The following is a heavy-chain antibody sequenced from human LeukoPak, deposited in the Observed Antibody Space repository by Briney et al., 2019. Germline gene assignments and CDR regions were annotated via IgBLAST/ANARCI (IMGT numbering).Heavy chain of an antibody. J-gene: IGHJ4*02. CDR3: ARDGGYYGSGSYHY. CDR1: GYTFTGYY. D-gene: IGHD3-10*01. V-gene: IGHV1-2*02. CDR2: INPNSGGT. Sequence: ASVKVSCKASGYTFTGYYIHWVRQAPGQGLEWMGWINPNSGGTNYAQKFQGRVTMTRDTSISTAYMELSSLRSDDTAVYYCARDGGYYGSGSYHYWGQGTLVTVSS.